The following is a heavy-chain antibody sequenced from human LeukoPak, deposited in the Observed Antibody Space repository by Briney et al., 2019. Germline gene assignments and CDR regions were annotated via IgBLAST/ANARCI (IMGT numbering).Heavy chain of an antibody. Sequence: PGGSLRLSCAASGFTFSSYSMNWVRQAPGKGLEWVSSISSSSSYIYYADSVKGRFTISRDNAKNSLYLQMNSLRAEDTAVYYCAKDLVGATSHLGYWGQGTLVTVSS. CDR3: AKDLVGATSHLGY. D-gene: IGHD1-26*01. CDR2: ISSSSSYI. CDR1: GFTFSSYS. J-gene: IGHJ4*02. V-gene: IGHV3-21*01.